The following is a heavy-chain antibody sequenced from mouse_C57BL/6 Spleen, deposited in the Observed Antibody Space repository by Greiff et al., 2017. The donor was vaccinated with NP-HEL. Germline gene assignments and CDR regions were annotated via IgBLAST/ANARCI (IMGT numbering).Heavy chain of an antibody. Sequence: EVKLVESGGGLVKPGGSLKLSCAASGFTFSSYAMSWVRQTPEKRLEWVATISDGGSYTYYPDNVKGRFTISRDNAKNNLYLQMSHLKSEDTAMYYCARDDYDVSYFDYWGQGTTLTVSS. V-gene: IGHV5-4*01. D-gene: IGHD2-4*01. J-gene: IGHJ2*01. CDR2: ISDGGSYT. CDR3: ARDDYDVSYFDY. CDR1: GFTFSSYA.